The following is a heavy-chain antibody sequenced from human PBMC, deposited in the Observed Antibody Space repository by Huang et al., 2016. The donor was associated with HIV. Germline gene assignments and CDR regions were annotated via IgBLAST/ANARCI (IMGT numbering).Heavy chain of an antibody. CDR3: AAGYDTYYDI. D-gene: IGHD2-21*01. CDR1: GYTLTELS. V-gene: IGHV1-24*01. Sequence: QVQLVQSGAEVKKPGASVKVSCKVSGYTLTELSIHWVRQAPGKGLEWMGGFAPEHGETNHAQNFQGRVTMTEDTSTDTAYMELHSLRPEDTAVYYCAAGYDTYYDIWGQGTMVIASS. CDR2: FAPEHGET. J-gene: IGHJ3*02.